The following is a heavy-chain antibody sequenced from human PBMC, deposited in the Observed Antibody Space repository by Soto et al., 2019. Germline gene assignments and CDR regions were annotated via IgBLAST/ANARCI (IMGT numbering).Heavy chain of an antibody. J-gene: IGHJ6*03. V-gene: IGHV3-48*01. Sequence: GGSLRLSCAASGFTFSSYSMNWVRQAPGKGLEWVSYISSSSSTIYYADSVKGRFTISRDNAKNSLYLQMNSLRAEDTAVYYCARGPGGSIYYMDVWGKGTTVTVSS. CDR3: ARGPGGSIYYMDV. CDR2: ISSSSSTI. D-gene: IGHD2-15*01. CDR1: GFTFSSYS.